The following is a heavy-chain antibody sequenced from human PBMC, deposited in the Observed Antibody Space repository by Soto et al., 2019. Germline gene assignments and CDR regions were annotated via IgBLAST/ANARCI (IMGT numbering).Heavy chain of an antibody. Sequence: ASVKVSCKASGYTFTSYAMHWVRQAPGQRLEWMGWINAGNGNTKYSQKFQGRVTITRDTSASTAYMELSSLRSEDTAVYYCARVGDYYYYYYMDVWGKGTTVTVSS. V-gene: IGHV1-3*01. D-gene: IGHD3-10*01. CDR3: ARVGDYYYYYYMDV. CDR1: GYTFTSYA. CDR2: INAGNGNT. J-gene: IGHJ6*03.